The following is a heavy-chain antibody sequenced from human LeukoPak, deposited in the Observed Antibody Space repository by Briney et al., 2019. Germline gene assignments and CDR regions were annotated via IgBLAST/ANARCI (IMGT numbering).Heavy chain of an antibody. J-gene: IGHJ6*04. CDR3: VGGQGDV. CDR1: GFTFAAYT. V-gene: IGHV3-21*01. Sequence: GGSLRLSCTGSGFTFAAYTMSWFRQAPGKGLEWVSSISSSSYIHYADSVKGRFTISRDNAKNSLYLQMNSLRAEDTAVYYCVGGQGDVWGKGTTVTVSS. CDR2: ISSSSYI.